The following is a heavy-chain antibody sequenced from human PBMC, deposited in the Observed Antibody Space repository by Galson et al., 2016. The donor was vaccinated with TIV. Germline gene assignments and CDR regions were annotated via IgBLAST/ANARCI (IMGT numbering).Heavy chain of an antibody. CDR3: AKGGGYGDVYFDF. D-gene: IGHD4-17*01. V-gene: IGHV3-23*01. Sequence: SLRLSCAGSKLKSSSYAMSWVRQAPGQGLEWVSATSVSGGRTYYADSVKGRFTISRDNSKNTVYLQTNSLRAEDTAVYYCAKGGGYGDVYFDFWGQGTLVTVSS. CDR2: TSVSGGRT. CDR1: KLKSSSYA. J-gene: IGHJ4*02.